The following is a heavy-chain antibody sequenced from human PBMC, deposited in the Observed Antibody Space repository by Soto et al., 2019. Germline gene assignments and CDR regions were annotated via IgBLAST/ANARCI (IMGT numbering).Heavy chain of an antibody. CDR3: ARDLGIAAAYNWFDP. J-gene: IGHJ5*02. CDR2: ISGSGGST. V-gene: IGHV3-23*01. CDR1: GFTFSSYA. D-gene: IGHD6-13*01. Sequence: GGSLRLSCAASGFTFSSYAMSWVRQAPGKGLEWVSAISGSGGSTYYADSVKGRFTISRDNSKNTLYLQMNSLRAEDTAVYYCARDLGIAAAYNWFDPWGQGTLVTVSS.